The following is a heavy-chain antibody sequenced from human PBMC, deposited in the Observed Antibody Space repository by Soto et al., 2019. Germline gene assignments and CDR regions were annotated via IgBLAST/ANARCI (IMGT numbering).Heavy chain of an antibody. V-gene: IGHV5-51*01. J-gene: IGHJ4*02. CDR1: GYSFTSDW. Sequence: PGESLKISCKGSGYSFTSDWIGWVRHIPGKRLEWMGIIYPGDSDTRYSPSFQGQVTISADKSISTAYLQWSSLKASDTAMYYCARGEPTYYYDSSGYQYFDYWGQGTLVTVSS. CDR2: IYPGDSDT. CDR3: ARGEPTYYYDSSGYQYFDY. D-gene: IGHD3-22*01.